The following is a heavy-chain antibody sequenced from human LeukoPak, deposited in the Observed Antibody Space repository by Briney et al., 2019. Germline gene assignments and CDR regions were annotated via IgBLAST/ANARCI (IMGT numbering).Heavy chain of an antibody. CDR1: GYSISSGYY. CDR2: IYHSGST. D-gene: IGHD3-10*01. Sequence: SETLSLTCTVSGYSISSGYYWGWIRQPPGKGLEWIGSIYHSGSTYYNPSLKSRVTISVDTSKNQFSLKLSSVTAADTAVYYCARSVGNYYYYYMDVWGKGTTVTVSS. V-gene: IGHV4-38-2*02. J-gene: IGHJ6*03. CDR3: ARSVGNYYYYYMDV.